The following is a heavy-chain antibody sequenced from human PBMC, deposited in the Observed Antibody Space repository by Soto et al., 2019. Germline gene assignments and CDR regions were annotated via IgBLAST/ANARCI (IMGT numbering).Heavy chain of an antibody. J-gene: IGHJ5*02. CDR1: GYTFATYV. CDR2: INIGNGNT. CDR3: AREPLCGGNCYDNYADP. D-gene: IGHD2-15*01. V-gene: IGHV1-3*04. Sequence: ASVKVSCKASGYTFATYVVHWVRQAPGQGLEWVGWINIGNGNTESSQKFQGRVTITTDTSASTAYMELRSLTSEDTAVYYCAREPLCGGNCYDNYADPRG.